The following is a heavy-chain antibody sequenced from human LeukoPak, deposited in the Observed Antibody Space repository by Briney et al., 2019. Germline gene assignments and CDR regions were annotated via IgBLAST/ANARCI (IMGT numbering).Heavy chain of an antibody. CDR1: GGTFSSYA. CDR3: ARDTTTAMSFDY. Sequence: SVKVSCKASGGTFSSYAISWVRQAPGQGLEWMGRIIPILGMANYAQKFQGRVTITADKSTSTAYMELSSLRSEDTAVYYCARDTTTAMSFDYWGQGTLVTVSS. CDR2: IIPILGMA. D-gene: IGHD5-18*01. J-gene: IGHJ4*02. V-gene: IGHV1-69*04.